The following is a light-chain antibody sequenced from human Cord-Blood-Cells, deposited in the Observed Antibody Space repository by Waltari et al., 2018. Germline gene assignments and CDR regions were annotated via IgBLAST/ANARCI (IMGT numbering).Light chain of an antibody. CDR1: KLGVQY. Sequence: SYELTQPPSVSVSPGQTASINCSGDKLGVQYACWYQQKPGQSPVLVIYQDSKRPSGIPERFSGSNSGNTATLTISGTQAMDEADYYCQAWDSSTAIYVFGTGTKVTVL. CDR3: QAWDSSTAIYV. V-gene: IGLV3-1*01. CDR2: QDS. J-gene: IGLJ1*01.